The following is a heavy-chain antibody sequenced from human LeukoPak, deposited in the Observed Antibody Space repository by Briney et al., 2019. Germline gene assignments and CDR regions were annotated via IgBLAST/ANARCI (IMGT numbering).Heavy chain of an antibody. CDR2: INHSGSI. Sequence: PSETLSLTCAVFGGSFSGYYWSWIRQPPGKGLEWIGEINHSGSINYNSSLKSRVTISVDTSKNQFSLKLSSMTAADTAVYYCARGSLITMVLGSPLRRDAFDIWGQGTMVTVSS. J-gene: IGHJ3*02. V-gene: IGHV4-34*01. CDR1: GGSFSGYY. CDR3: ARGSLITMVLGSPLRRDAFDI. D-gene: IGHD3-10*01.